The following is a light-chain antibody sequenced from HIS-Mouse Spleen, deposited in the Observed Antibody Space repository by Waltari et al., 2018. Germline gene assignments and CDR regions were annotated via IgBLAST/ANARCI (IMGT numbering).Light chain of an antibody. J-gene: IGKJ1*01. CDR3: MQGTHWPPT. CDR2: KVS. Sequence: DVVMTQSPLSLPVTLGQPASISCRSSQTLVYSDGNTYLNWFQQRPGQSPRRLIYKVSNRDSGVPDRFSGRGSGTDFTLKIRRVEAEDVGVYYCMQGTHWPPTFGQGTKVEIK. CDR1: QTLVYSDGNTY. V-gene: IGKV2-30*01.